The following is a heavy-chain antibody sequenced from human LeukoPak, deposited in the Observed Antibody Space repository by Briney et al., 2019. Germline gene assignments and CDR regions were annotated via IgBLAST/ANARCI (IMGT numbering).Heavy chain of an antibody. CDR3: ARDTRLGGDYSYYYYYYMDV. J-gene: IGHJ6*03. D-gene: IGHD4-17*01. Sequence: SETLSLTCTVSGGSISSYYWSWIRQPAGKGLEWIGHIYTSGSTNYNPSLKSRVTMSVDASKNQFSLKLSSVTAADTAVYYCARDTRLGGDYSYYYYYYMDVWGKGTTVTISS. CDR1: GGSISSYY. V-gene: IGHV4-4*07. CDR2: IYTSGST.